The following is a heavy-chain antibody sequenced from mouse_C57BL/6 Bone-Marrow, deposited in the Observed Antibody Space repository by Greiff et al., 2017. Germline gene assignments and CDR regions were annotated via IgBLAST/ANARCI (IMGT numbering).Heavy chain of an antibody. J-gene: IGHJ1*03. CDR2: VYPRDGST. V-gene: IGHV1-85*01. CDR3: AILEVDGSCGDWYFDV. CDR1: GYTFTSYD. D-gene: IGHD1-1*01. Sequence: QVQLQQSGPELVKPGASVKLSCKASGYTFTSYDINWVKQRPGQGLEWIGWVYPRDGSTKYNEKFKGKATLTVDTSSSTAYMELHSLTSEDSAVYFCAILEVDGSCGDWYFDVWGTGTTVTVSS.